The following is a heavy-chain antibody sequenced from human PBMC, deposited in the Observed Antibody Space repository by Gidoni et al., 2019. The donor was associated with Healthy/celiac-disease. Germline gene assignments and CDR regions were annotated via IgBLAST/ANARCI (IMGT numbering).Heavy chain of an antibody. J-gene: IGHJ5*02. CDR2: MDYSGST. V-gene: IGHV4-39*01. CDR3: ARLLGYCSSTSCYNWTNWFDP. Sequence: QLQLQESGPGLVKPSETLSLTCTVSGGSISSSSYYWGWIRQPPGKGLEWIGSMDYSGSTYYNPSLKRRVTISVDTSKNQFSLKLSSVTAADTAVYYCARLLGYCSSTSCYNWTNWFDPWGQGTLVTVSS. CDR1: GGSISSSSYY. D-gene: IGHD2-2*02.